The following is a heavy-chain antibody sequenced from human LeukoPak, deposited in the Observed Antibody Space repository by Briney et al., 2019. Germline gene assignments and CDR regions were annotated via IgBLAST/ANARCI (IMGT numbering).Heavy chain of an antibody. CDR1: GFSLSTSGVG. Sequence: SGPTLVNPTQTLTLTCTFSGFSLSTSGVGVGWIRQPPGKALEWLALIYWNDDKRYSPSLKSRLTITKDTSKNQVVLTMTNMDPVDTATYYCAHRHPDARYCSSTSCYAFDYWGQGTLVTVSS. CDR2: IYWNDDK. J-gene: IGHJ4*02. D-gene: IGHD2-2*01. V-gene: IGHV2-5*01. CDR3: AHRHPDARYCSSTSCYAFDY.